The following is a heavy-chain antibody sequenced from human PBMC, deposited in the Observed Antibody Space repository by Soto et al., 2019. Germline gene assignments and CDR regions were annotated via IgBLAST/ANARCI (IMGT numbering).Heavy chain of an antibody. CDR3: ARQVTREAHWFDP. D-gene: IGHD1-26*01. CDR1: GGSISSSSYY. J-gene: IGHJ5*02. V-gene: IGHV4-39*01. Sequence: SETLSLTCTVSGGSISSSSYYWGWIRQPPGKGLEWIGSIYYSGSAYYNPSLKSRVTISVDTSKNQFSLKLSSVTAADTAVYYCARQVTREAHWFDPWGQGTLVTVSS. CDR2: IYYSGSA.